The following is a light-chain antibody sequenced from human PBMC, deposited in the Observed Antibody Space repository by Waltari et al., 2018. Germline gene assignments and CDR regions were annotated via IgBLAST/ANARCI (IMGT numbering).Light chain of an antibody. CDR2: SNS. Sequence: QPVVTQPPSASGIPGQRVTISCSGSSSNIGSTPVNWYQQLPGRAPRLLIYSNSHRPSVVPARFSAATSGRSASMAISGLQSDDAGNYYCASWDYSLNGVVYGGGTKLTVL. CDR3: ASWDYSLNGVV. CDR1: SSNIGSTP. V-gene: IGLV1-44*01. J-gene: IGLJ2*01.